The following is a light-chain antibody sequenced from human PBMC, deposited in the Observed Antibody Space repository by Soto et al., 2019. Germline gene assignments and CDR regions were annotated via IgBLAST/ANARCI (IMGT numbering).Light chain of an antibody. CDR1: SSNIGAGYE. V-gene: IGLV1-40*01. J-gene: IGLJ1*01. CDR2: ENN. CDR3: QSYDNSLSGYV. Sequence: QSVLTQPPSVSEAPGQRVTISCTGSSSNIGAGYEAHWYQQVPGTAPNLLIYENNNRPSGVPDRFSGSKSGTSASLAITGLQAEDEAEYYCQSYDNSLSGYVFGTGTKLTVL.